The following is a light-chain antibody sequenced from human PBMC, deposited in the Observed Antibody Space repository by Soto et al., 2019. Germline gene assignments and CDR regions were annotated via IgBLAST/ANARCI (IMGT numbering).Light chain of an antibody. Sequence: QSALTQPASVSGSPGQSITISCTGTSGDIGSYNRVSWYQQHPGKAPKLIIYEVTDRPSGVSNRFSGSKSRNTASLTISGLQAEDEAEYYCSSYTNINTRACVFGTGTKLAVL. CDR1: SGDIGSYNR. J-gene: IGLJ1*01. CDR3: SSYTNINTRACV. V-gene: IGLV2-14*01. CDR2: EVT.